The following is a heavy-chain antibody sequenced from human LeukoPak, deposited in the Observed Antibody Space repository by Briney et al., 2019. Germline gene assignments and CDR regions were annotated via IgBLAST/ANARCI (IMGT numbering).Heavy chain of an antibody. Sequence: PSETLSLTCSVSGGSISSSDFYWGWGWIRQPPGKGLEWIGSFSYTETTYYNPSLKSRVTISEDTSKNQFSLKLSSVTAADTAVYYCARQIAVGGKAGFDYWGQGTLVTVSS. V-gene: IGHV4-39*07. CDR3: ARQIAVGGKAGFDY. CDR2: FSYTETT. D-gene: IGHD6-19*01. CDR1: GGSISSSDFY. J-gene: IGHJ4*02.